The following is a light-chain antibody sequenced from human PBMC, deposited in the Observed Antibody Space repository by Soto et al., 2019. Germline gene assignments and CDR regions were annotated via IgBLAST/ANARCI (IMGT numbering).Light chain of an antibody. CDR1: QSITTSY. Sequence: EIVLTQSPGTLSLSPGERATLSCRASQSITTSYLAWYQHKAGQAPRLLIYGASSRATGIPDRISAGGSGTDFPLTISRLEPEDLAVYYCQHCGASAPCTFGPGTKLEIK. J-gene: IGKJ2*02. CDR2: GAS. CDR3: QHCGASAPCT. V-gene: IGKV3-20*01.